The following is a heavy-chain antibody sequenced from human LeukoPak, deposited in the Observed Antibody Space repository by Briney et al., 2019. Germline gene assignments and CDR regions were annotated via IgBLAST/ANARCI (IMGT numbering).Heavy chain of an antibody. V-gene: IGHV3-11*04. D-gene: IGHD7-27*01. CDR3: ARVLLTVDAFDI. CDR1: GFTFSDYY. J-gene: IGHJ3*02. Sequence: GGSLRLSCAASGFTFSDYYMSWIRQAPGKGLEWVSYISSSGSTIYYADSVKGRFPTSRDNAKTSLYLQMSSLRAEDTAVCLCARVLLTVDAFDIWGQGTMVTVSS. CDR2: ISSSGSTI.